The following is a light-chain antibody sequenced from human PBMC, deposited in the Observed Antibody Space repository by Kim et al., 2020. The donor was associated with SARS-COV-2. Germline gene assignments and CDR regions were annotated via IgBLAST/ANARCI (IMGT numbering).Light chain of an antibody. J-gene: IGKJ1*01. CDR1: QSGSNSY. V-gene: IGKV3-20*01. CDR3: QQYGSSPRT. Sequence: YPGERATLSFRASQSGSNSYLAWYQQKPGQAPRLLIYGASSRATGIPDRFSGSGSGTGFTFTISRLEPEDFAVYYCQQYGSSPRTFGQGTKVDIK. CDR2: GAS.